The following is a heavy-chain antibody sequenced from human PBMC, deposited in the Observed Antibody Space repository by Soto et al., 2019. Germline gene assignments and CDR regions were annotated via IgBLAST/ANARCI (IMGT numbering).Heavy chain of an antibody. V-gene: IGHV4-59*01. J-gene: IGHJ6*02. CDR2: ISDGGST. Sequence: PSVIPSHTSNFSWATICNYYGKWIRQTRRKGLEWIGYISDGGSTTYNPSLESRVTISLDTSKKQVSLKLSSVSAADTARYFCAGYCSSSICPEDHYFALEFWGQGTTVPFS. CDR3: AGYCSSSICPEDHYFALEF. D-gene: IGHD2-2*01. CDR1: WATICNYY.